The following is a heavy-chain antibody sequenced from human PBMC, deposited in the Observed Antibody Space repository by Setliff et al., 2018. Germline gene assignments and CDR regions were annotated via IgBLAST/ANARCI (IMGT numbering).Heavy chain of an antibody. D-gene: IGHD3-16*01. CDR2: MNPERDNT. V-gene: IGHV1-8*01. J-gene: IGHJ4*02. CDR1: GYSFISYD. CDR3: VRNPLGPEASTPGGY. Sequence: ASVKVSCKASGYSFISYDINWVRQAPGQGLEWMGWMNPERDNTGYAQTFQGRVTMTGHASINTAYMELTSLTSEDTAVYSCVRNPLGPEASTPGGYWGQGTLVTVSS.